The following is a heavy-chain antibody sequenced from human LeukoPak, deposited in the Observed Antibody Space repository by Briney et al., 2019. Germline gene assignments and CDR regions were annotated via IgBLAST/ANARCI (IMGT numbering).Heavy chain of an antibody. J-gene: IGHJ4*02. V-gene: IGHV3-23*01. CDR1: GFTFSSYA. D-gene: IGHD2-15*01. CDR2: ISGSGGST. CDR3: AKGSGSSCYSPCDY. Sequence: GGSLRLSCAASGFTFSSYAMSWVRQAPGKGLEWVSAISGSGGSTYYADAVKGRFTISRDNSKDTLYLQMDSLRAEDTAVYYCAKGSGSSCYSPCDYWGQGILVTVSS.